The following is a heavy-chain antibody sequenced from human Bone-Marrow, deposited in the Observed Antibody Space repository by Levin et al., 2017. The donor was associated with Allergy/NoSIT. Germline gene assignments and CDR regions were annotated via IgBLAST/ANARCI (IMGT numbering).Heavy chain of an antibody. J-gene: IGHJ4*02. CDR2: IYYSGST. D-gene: IGHD4-17*01. CDR1: GGSISSSSYY. V-gene: IGHV4-39*07. CDR3: ARVGYEHGDYEFSDY. Sequence: SETLSLTCTVSGGSISSSSYYWGWIRQPPGKGLEWIGSIYYSGSTYYNPSLKSRVTISVDTSKNQFSLKLSSVTAADTAVYYCARVGYEHGDYEFSDYWGQGTLVTVSS.